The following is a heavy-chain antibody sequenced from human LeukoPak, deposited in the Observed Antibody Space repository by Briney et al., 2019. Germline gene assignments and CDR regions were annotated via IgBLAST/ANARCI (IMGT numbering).Heavy chain of an antibody. Sequence: GGSLRLSCAASGFTFSSYGMHWVRQAPGKGLEWVAVISYDGSNKYYADSVKGRFTISGDNSKNTLYLQMNSLRAEDTAVYYCARGLYDSSLRSWWFDPWGQGTLVTVSS. CDR3: ARGLYDSSLRSWWFDP. V-gene: IGHV3-30*03. J-gene: IGHJ5*02. CDR1: GFTFSSYG. CDR2: ISYDGSNK. D-gene: IGHD3-22*01.